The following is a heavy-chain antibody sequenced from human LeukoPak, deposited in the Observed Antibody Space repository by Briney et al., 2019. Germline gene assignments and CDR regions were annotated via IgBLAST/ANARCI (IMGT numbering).Heavy chain of an antibody. CDR2: IYYNGNT. CDR3: ARDFKH. Sequence: SETLSLTCTVSGGSISSYYWSWIRQSPGKGLEWIGYIYYNGNTNYNPSLRDRVTISVDTSKNQFSLKLSSVTAADTAVCYCARDFKHWGQGTLVTVSS. V-gene: IGHV4-59*01. J-gene: IGHJ4*02. CDR1: GGSISSYY.